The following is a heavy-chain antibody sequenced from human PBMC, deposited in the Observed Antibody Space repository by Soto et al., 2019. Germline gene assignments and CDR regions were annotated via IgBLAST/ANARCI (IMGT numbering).Heavy chain of an antibody. CDR3: ARENTMVRGVRGYFDY. J-gene: IGHJ4*02. D-gene: IGHD3-10*01. Sequence: SETLSLTCTGSGGSISSYYWSWIRQPPGKGLEWIGYIYYSGSTNYNPPLKSRVTISVDTSKNQFSLKLSSVTAADTAVYYCARENTMVRGVRGYFDYWGQGTLVTVSS. CDR1: GGSISSYY. V-gene: IGHV4-59*01. CDR2: IYYSGST.